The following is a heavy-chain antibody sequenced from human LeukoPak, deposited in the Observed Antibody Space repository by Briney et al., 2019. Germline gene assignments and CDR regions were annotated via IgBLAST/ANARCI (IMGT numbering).Heavy chain of an antibody. V-gene: IGHV4-61*02. J-gene: IGHJ5*02. CDR3: ARGRSVNWFDP. D-gene: IGHD4-11*01. Sequence: SETLSLTCTVSGGSISSGSYYWSWIRQPAGKGLDWIGRIYTSGSTDYNPSLKSRVTMSVDTSKNQFSLKLSSVTAADTAVYYCARGRSVNWFDPWGQGTLVTVSS. CDR2: IYTSGST. CDR1: GGSISSGSYY.